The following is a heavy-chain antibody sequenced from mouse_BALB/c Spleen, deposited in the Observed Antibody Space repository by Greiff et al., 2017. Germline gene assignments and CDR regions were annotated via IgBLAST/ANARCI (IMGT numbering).Heavy chain of an antibody. CDR3: AREGMITTLDY. CDR1: GFTFSSYA. Sequence: EVQRVESGGGLVKPGGSLKLSCAASGFTFSSYAMSWVRQTPEKRLEWVASISSGGSTYYPDSVKGRFTISRDNARNILYLQMSSLRSEDTAMYYCAREGMITTLDYWGQGTTLTVSS. CDR2: ISSGGST. D-gene: IGHD2-4*01. J-gene: IGHJ2*01. V-gene: IGHV5-6-5*01.